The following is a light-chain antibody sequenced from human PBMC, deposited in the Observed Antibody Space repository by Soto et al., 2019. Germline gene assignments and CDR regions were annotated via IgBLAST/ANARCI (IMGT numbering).Light chain of an antibody. Sequence: DIQMTQSPSSLSSSVGDSVTITCRASQSIGNYVNWYQQKRGKAPKLLIYAASNLQSGVPSRFSGSGSGTDFTLTISSLQPEDFATYYCQQSYRTLTFGGGTKVEIK. CDR1: QSIGNY. CDR2: AAS. J-gene: IGKJ4*01. V-gene: IGKV1-39*01. CDR3: QQSYRTLT.